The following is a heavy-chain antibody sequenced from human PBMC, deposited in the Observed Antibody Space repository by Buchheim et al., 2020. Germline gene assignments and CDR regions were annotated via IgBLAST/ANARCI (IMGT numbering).Heavy chain of an antibody. V-gene: IGHV3-30-3*01. J-gene: IGHJ4*02. Sequence: QVQLVESGGGVVQPGRSLRLSCAASGFTFSSYAMHWVRQAPGKGLEWVAVISYDGSNKYYADSVKGRFTISRDNSKNTLYLQMNSLRAEDTAVYYCAREWAVPLELRFGLVYWGQGTL. CDR1: GFTFSSYA. CDR2: ISYDGSNK. CDR3: AREWAVPLELRFGLVY. D-gene: IGHD1-7*01.